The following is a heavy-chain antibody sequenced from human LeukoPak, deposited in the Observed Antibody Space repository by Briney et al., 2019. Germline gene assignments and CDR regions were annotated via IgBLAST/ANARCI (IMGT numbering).Heavy chain of an antibody. D-gene: IGHD2-15*01. J-gene: IGHJ4*02. Sequence: PSETLSLTCTVSGGSISSYYWSWIRQPPGKGLEWVGYIYHSGSTYYNPSLKSRVTISVDRSKNQFSLKLSSVTAADTTVYYCARAVGAAFDYWGQGTLVTVSS. CDR2: IYHSGST. CDR1: GGSISSYY. V-gene: IGHV4-59*12. CDR3: ARAVGAAFDY.